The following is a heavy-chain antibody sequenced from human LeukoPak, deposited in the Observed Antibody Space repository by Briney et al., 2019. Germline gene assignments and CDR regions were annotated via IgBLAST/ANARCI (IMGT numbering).Heavy chain of an antibody. CDR2: INLSGST. Sequence: PSETLSLTCTVSGVSINSGGYFWSWIPPHPGKGLEWIAYINLSGSTYYNPSLKSRLTISIDTSKNQFFLQLSSVTAADTAVYYCARATQDTTLRSMDGWGQGTTVTVS. V-gene: IGHV4-31*03. CDR3: ARATQDTTLRSMDG. J-gene: IGHJ6*02. CDR1: GVSINSGGYF. D-gene: IGHD1-26*01.